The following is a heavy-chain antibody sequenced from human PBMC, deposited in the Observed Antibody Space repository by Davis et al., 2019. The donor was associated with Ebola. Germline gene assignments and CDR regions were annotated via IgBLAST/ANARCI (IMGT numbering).Heavy chain of an antibody. CDR2: IYYSGST. V-gene: IGHV4-59*01. J-gene: IGHJ5*01. CDR1: GGSISSYY. D-gene: IGHD3-22*01. Sequence: PSETLSLTCTVSGGSISSYYRSWIRQPPGKGLEWIGYIYYSGSTNYNPSLKSRVTISVDTSKNQFSLKLSSVTAADTAVYYCARGRGYYDSSGYLNWFDPWGQGTLVTVSS. CDR3: ARGRGYYDSSGYLNWFDP.